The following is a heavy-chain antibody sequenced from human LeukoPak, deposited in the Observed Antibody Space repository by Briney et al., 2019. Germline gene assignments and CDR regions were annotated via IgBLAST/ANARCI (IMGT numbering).Heavy chain of an antibody. D-gene: IGHD1-7*01. CDR2: MNPNSGNT. Sequence: GASVKVSCKASGYTFTSYDINWVRQATGQGLEWMGWMNPNSGNTGYAQKFQGRVTMTRNTSISTAYMELSSLRSEDTAVYYCARGSDLTGTPDYYYYYYMDVWGKGTTATVSS. CDR3: ARGSDLTGTPDYYYYYYMDV. J-gene: IGHJ6*03. CDR1: GYTFTSYD. V-gene: IGHV1-8*01.